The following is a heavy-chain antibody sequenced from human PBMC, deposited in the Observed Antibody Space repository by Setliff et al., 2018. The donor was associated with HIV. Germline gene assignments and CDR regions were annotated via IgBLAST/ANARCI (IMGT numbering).Heavy chain of an antibody. CDR1: GYPFTSYG. J-gene: IGHJ3*02. CDR3: AREIYSYGHPVAFDI. V-gene: IGHV1-18*01. Sequence: ASVKVSSKASGYPFTSYGISWLRQARGQGIEWMGWISPYDGKTKYAQKIKGRVTMTTDTSTSTAYMELRSLRSDDTAVYYCAREIYSYGHPVAFDIWGQGTMVTVSS. D-gene: IGHD5-18*01. CDR2: ISPYDGKT.